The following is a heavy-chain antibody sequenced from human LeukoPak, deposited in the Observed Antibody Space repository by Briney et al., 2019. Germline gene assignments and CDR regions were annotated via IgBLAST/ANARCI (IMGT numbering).Heavy chain of an antibody. CDR2: ISSSSSYI. J-gene: IGHJ4*02. CDR3: ARDSECEVVFFDY. CDR1: GFTFDDYA. Sequence: GGSLRLSCAASGFTFDDYAMNWVRQAPGKGLEWVSSISSSSSYIYYADSVKGRFTISRDNAKNSLYLQMNSLRAEDTAVYYCARDSECEVVFFDYWGQGTLVTVSS. D-gene: IGHD2-15*01. V-gene: IGHV3-21*01.